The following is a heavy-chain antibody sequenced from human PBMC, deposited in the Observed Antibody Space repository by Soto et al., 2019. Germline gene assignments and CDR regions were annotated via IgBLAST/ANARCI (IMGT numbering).Heavy chain of an antibody. J-gene: IGHJ3*02. CDR1: GGSLSSSAYS. Sequence: SETLSLTCPVSGGSLSSSAYSWSWIRQPPGRGLEWIGFIYQSGSTYYNPSLKSRVTLSLDRPKNQFSLKLTSVTAADTAVYYCARVLLYYDNSAYSSDDAFDIWGQGTVVTVSS. V-gene: IGHV4-30-2*01. D-gene: IGHD3-22*01. CDR2: IYQSGST. CDR3: ARVLLYYDNSAYSSDDAFDI.